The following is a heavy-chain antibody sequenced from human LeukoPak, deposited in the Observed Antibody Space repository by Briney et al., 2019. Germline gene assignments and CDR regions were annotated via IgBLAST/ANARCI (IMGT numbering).Heavy chain of an antibody. Sequence: SVKVSCKASGGTFSSYAISWVRQAPGQGLEWMGGINPIFGTANYAQKFQGRVTITADKSTSTAYMELSSLRSEDTAVYYCAREGGWLRYFDYWGQGTLVTVSS. J-gene: IGHJ4*02. CDR1: GGTFSSYA. CDR2: INPIFGTA. D-gene: IGHD5-12*01. V-gene: IGHV1-69*06. CDR3: AREGGWLRYFDY.